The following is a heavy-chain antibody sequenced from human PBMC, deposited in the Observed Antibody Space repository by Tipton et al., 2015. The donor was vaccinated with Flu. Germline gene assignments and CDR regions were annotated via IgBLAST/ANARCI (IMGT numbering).Heavy chain of an antibody. CDR1: GFTVSSNY. CDR3: VRAIAAAGSR. Sequence: QLVQSGGGLIQPGGSLRLSCAASGFTVSSNYMSWVRQAPGKALEWVSVIYTAGSTYYANSVKGRFTTSRDNSENTLYLQMNSLRVEDTAVYYCVRAIAAAGSRWGQGTLVTVSS. D-gene: IGHD6-13*01. CDR2: IYTAGST. J-gene: IGHJ4*02. V-gene: IGHV3-53*01.